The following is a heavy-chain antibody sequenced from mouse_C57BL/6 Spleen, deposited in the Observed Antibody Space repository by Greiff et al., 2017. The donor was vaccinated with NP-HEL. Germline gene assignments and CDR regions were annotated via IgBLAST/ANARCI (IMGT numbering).Heavy chain of an antibody. V-gene: IGHV3-1*01. CDR1: GYSITSGYD. Sequence: DVKLQESGPGMVKPSQSLSLTCTVTGYSITSGYDWHWIRHFPGNKLEWMGYISYSGSTNYNPSLKSRISITHDTSKNHFFLKLNSVTTEDTATYYCARGNWDAWYFDVWGTGTTVTVSS. CDR2: ISYSGST. D-gene: IGHD4-1*01. CDR3: ARGNWDAWYFDV. J-gene: IGHJ1*03.